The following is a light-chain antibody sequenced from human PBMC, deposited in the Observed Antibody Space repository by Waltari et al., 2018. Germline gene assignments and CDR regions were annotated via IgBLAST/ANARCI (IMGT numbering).Light chain of an antibody. CDR1: QNISNY. CDR2: ATS. Sequence: DIPMTQSPSSLSASVGDRVTITCRASQNISNYLNWYQQKPGKVPKRLIYATSTLRSGVPSRFSGSGSGTEFTLTISSLQPDDSATYYCQQSFRAPGHTFGQGTKLEIK. CDR3: QQSFRAPGHT. J-gene: IGKJ2*01. V-gene: IGKV1-39*01.